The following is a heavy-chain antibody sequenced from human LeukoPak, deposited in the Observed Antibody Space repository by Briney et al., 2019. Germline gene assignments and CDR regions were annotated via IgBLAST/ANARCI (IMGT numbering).Heavy chain of an antibody. CDR2: ISSSSFI. CDR3: ARDRDGGPDY. J-gene: IGHJ4*02. Sequence: GGSLRLSCAASGFTFSSYSMNWVRQAPGKGLEWVSSISSSSFIYYADSVKGRFTISRDNAKNSLYLQMNSLRVEDTAVYYCARDRDGGPDYWGQGTLVTDSS. CDR1: GFTFSSYS. V-gene: IGHV3-21*01. D-gene: IGHD4-23*01.